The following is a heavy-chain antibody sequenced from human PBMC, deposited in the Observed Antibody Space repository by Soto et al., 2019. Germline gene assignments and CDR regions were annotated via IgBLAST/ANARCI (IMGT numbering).Heavy chain of an antibody. D-gene: IGHD3-10*01. V-gene: IGHV1-3*05. CDR2: INAGNGNT. CDR3: ARWAAGFDY. Sequence: QVQLVQSGAEEKKPGASVKVSCKASGYTFTSYAMHWVRQAPGQRLEWMGWINAGNGNTKYSQKFQGRVTITRDTTASTAYMELSRLRSEDTAIYYRARWAAGFDYWGQGPLVTVSS. CDR1: GYTFTSYA. J-gene: IGHJ4*02.